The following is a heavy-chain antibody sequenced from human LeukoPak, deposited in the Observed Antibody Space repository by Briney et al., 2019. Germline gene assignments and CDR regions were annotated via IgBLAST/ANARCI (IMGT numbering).Heavy chain of an antibody. J-gene: IGHJ5*02. D-gene: IGHD3-3*01. CDR3: ARDSRFLEWLLGWFDP. CDR1: GGSISSYY. V-gene: IGHV4-59*12. Sequence: SETLSLTCTVSGGSISSYYWSWIRQPPGKGLEWIGYIYYSGSTNYNPSLKSRVTISVDTSKNQFSLKLSSVTAADTAVYYCARDSRFLEWLLGWFDPWGQGTLVTVSS. CDR2: IYYSGST.